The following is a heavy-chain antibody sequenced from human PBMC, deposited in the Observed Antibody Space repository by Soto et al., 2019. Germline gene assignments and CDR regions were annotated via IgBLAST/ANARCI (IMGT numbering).Heavy chain of an antibody. CDR3: AKDGELYDFWSGYYFDY. D-gene: IGHD3-3*01. CDR1: GFTFDDYA. J-gene: IGHJ4*02. CDR2: ISWNSGSI. V-gene: IGHV3-9*01. Sequence: GGSLRLSCAASGFTFDDYAMHWVRQAPGKGLEWVSGISWNSGSIGYADSVKGRFTISRDNAKNSLYLQMNSLRAEDTALYYCAKDGELYDFWSGYYFDYWGQGTLVTVSS.